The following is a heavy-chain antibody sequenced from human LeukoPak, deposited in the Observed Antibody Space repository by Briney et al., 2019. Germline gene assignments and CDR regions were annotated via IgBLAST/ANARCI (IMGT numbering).Heavy chain of an antibody. CDR3: ARVQSEEAYCGGDCYSDAFDI. J-gene: IGHJ3*02. CDR1: GGSVSSGSYY. Sequence: SETLSLTCTVSGGSVSSGSYYWSWIRQPPGKGLEWTGYIYYSGSTNYNPSLKSRVTISVDTSKNQFSLKLSSVTAADTAVYYCARVQSEEAYCGGDCYSDAFDIWGQGTMVTVSS. V-gene: IGHV4-61*01. CDR2: IYYSGST. D-gene: IGHD2-21*02.